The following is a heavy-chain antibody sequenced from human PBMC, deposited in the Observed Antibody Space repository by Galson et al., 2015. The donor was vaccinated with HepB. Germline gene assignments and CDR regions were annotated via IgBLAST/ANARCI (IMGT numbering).Heavy chain of an antibody. CDR3: AKDLRYYDSSGYSDY. D-gene: IGHD3-22*01. Sequence: SLRLSCAASGFTFSSYGMHWVRQAPGKGLEWVAFIRYDGSNKYYADSVKGRFTISRDNSKNTLYLQMNSLRAEDTAVYYCAKDLRYYDSSGYSDYWGQGTLVTVSS. V-gene: IGHV3-30*02. CDR1: GFTFSSYG. J-gene: IGHJ4*02. CDR2: IRYDGSNK.